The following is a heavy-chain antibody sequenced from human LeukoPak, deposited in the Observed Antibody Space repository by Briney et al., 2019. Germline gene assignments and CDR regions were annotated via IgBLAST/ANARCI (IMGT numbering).Heavy chain of an antibody. CDR2: ISYDGSNK. CDR3: AKDGRGSYSHFDY. J-gene: IGHJ4*02. V-gene: IGHV3-30*18. CDR1: GFTFSSYG. Sequence: GGSLRLSCAASGFTFSSYGMHWVRQAPGKGPEWVAVISYDGSNKYYADSVKGRFTISRDNSKNTLYLQMNSLRAEDTAVYYCAKDGRGSYSHFDYWGQGTLVTVSS. D-gene: IGHD1-26*01.